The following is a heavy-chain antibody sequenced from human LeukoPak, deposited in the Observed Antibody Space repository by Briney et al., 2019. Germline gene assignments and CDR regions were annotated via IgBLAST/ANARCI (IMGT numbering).Heavy chain of an antibody. D-gene: IGHD3-10*01. J-gene: IGHJ6*02. V-gene: IGHV1-8*01. Sequence: ASVTVSCKASGYTFTSYDINWVRQATGQGLEWVGWMNPNSGKTGYAQKFQGRVTMTGNTSITTAYMELSSLRPDDTAVYYCARFGVGNYYYGMDVWGQGTTVIVSS. CDR1: GYTFTSYD. CDR3: ARFGVGNYYYGMDV. CDR2: MNPNSGKT.